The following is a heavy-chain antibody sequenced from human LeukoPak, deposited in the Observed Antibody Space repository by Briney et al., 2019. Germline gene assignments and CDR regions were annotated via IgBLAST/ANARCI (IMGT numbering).Heavy chain of an antibody. D-gene: IGHD6-19*01. CDR3: ARGVRGSGWYGSLFGY. V-gene: IGHV4-34*01. J-gene: IGHJ4*02. CDR1: GGSFSGYY. Sequence: SETLSLTCAVYGGSFSGYYWSWLRQPPGKGLEWIGEINHSGSTNYNPSLKSRVTISVDTSKNQFSLKLSSVTAADTAVYYCARGVRGSGWYGSLFGYWGRGTLVTVSS. CDR2: INHSGST.